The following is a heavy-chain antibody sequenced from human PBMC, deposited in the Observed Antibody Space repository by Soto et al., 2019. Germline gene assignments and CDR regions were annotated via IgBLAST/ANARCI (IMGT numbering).Heavy chain of an antibody. Sequence: QVQLVQSGAEVKKPGASVKVSCKASGYTFTGYYMHWVRQAPGQGLERMGWINPNSGGTNYAQKFQGWVTMTRDTAISTAYMDLSRLGSDATAVDYCARSPYRGSYDDRGDGFYYWGQGTMVTVSA. J-gene: IGHJ4*02. V-gene: IGHV1-2*04. D-gene: IGHD1-26*01. CDR1: GYTFTGYY. CDR2: INPNSGGT. CDR3: ARSPYRGSYDDRGDGFYY.